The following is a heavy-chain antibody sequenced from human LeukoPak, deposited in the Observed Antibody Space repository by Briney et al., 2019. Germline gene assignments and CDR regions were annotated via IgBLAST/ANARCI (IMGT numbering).Heavy chain of an antibody. Sequence: GGSLRLSCAASGFTFSSYSMNWVRQAPGEGLEWVSSISSSRSYIYYADSVRGRFTVSRDNAKNSLYPQMNSLRAEDTAVYYCARDVHYDFWTGYYSTWPLGYWGQGTLVTVSS. J-gene: IGHJ4*02. V-gene: IGHV3-21*01. CDR2: ISSSRSYI. D-gene: IGHD3-3*01. CDR3: ARDVHYDFWTGYYSTWPLGY. CDR1: GFTFSSYS.